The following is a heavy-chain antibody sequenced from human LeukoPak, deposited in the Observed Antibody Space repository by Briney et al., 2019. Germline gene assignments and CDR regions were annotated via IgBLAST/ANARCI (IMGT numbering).Heavy chain of an antibody. CDR2: IYYSGST. Sequence: SSETLSLTCTVSGGSISSYYWSWIRQPPGKGLEWIGYIYYSGSTNYNPSLKSRVTISVDTSKNQFSLKLSSVTAADTAVYYCARSDCSSTSCVSGIFWFDPWGQGTLVTVSS. CDR1: GGSISSYY. V-gene: IGHV4-59*01. J-gene: IGHJ5*02. D-gene: IGHD2-2*01. CDR3: ARSDCSSTSCVSGIFWFDP.